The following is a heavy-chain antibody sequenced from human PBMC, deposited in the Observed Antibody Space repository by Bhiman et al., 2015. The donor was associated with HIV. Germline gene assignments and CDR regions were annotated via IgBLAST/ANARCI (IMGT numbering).Heavy chain of an antibody. CDR2: IYTVNST. J-gene: IGHJ4*02. CDR1: GFTFSSYG. Sequence: QVQLVESGGGVVQPGGSLRLSCAASGFTFSSYGMHWVRQAPGKGLEWVSVIYTVNSTYYTESVKGRFIISRDTSTNTLYLQMNSLRAEDTAVYFCARDGTEYSSALVFDYWGQGTLVSVSS. D-gene: IGHD6-19*01. CDR3: ARDGTEYSSALVFDY. V-gene: IGHV3-NL1*01.